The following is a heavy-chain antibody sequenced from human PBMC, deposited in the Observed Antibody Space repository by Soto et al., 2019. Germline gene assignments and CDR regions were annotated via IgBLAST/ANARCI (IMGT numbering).Heavy chain of an antibody. V-gene: IGHV1-2*04. CDR1: GYSFSNYA. J-gene: IGHJ5*02. CDR2: INPNNGGT. CDR3: ARGFFCSSTSCYNRFDP. D-gene: IGHD2-2*01. Sequence: ASVKVSCKASGYSFSNYAVHWVRQAPGQGLEWMGWINPNNGGTNYAQRFQGWVTMTRDTSISTAYMELSRLRSDDTAVYYCARGFFCSSTSCYNRFDPWGQGTLVTVSS.